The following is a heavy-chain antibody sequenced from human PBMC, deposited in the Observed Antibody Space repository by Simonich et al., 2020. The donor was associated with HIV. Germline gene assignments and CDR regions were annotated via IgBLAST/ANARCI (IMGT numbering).Heavy chain of an antibody. D-gene: IGHD3-3*01. J-gene: IGHJ4*02. V-gene: IGHV3-23*01. Sequence: EVQLLESGGGLVQPGGSLRLSCAASGFTFSSYAMRWVRQVPGEGLEWVSASSGSGGSTYYADTVKGRFTISRDNSKNTLYLQMNSLRAEDTAVYYCAKDRYYNFWSGYYDYWGQGTLVTVSS. CDR1: GFTFSSYA. CDR2: SSGSGGST. CDR3: AKDRYYNFWSGYYDY.